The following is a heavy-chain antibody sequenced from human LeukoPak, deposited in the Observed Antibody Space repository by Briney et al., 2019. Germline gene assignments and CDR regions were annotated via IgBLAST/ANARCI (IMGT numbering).Heavy chain of an antibody. CDR2: VYSDGSDS. Sequence: PGGSLRLSCTASGFTLNTYPMHWVRQAPGKGLVWVSRVYSDGSDSRHADSVKGRFTISRDNAKNTLYLQMNSLRVEDTAVYYCTRGANWAFDYWGQGTLVTVSS. V-gene: IGHV3-74*01. CDR1: GFTLNTYP. D-gene: IGHD1-1*01. CDR3: TRGANWAFDY. J-gene: IGHJ4*02.